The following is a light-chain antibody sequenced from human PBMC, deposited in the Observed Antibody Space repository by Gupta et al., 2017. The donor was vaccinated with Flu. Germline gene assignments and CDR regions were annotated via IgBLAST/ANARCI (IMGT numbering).Light chain of an antibody. Sequence: ERATLSCRTSQNVAESLAWYQQKLGQAPRLLIYDASKRAAGIPDRFSGSGSGTDFTLTITKIEAADFAVYYCLQRSSWPRFAFGPGTKV. V-gene: IGKV3-11*01. CDR2: DAS. J-gene: IGKJ3*01. CDR3: LQRSSWPRFA. CDR1: QNVAES.